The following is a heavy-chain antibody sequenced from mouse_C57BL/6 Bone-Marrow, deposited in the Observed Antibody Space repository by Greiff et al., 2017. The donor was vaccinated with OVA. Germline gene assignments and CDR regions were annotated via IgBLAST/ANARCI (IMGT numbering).Heavy chain of an antibody. Sequence: EVQLQQSGPELAKPGASVKISCKASGYTFTDFYMNWEQQSHGKSLEWIGDINPNNGGSRYNQKFKGKATLTVDKSSRTAYMELRSLTSEDSAVYYCARLWLLLYWYFDVWGTGTTVTVSS. J-gene: IGHJ1*03. V-gene: IGHV1-26*01. CDR3: ARLWLLLYWYFDV. CDR2: INPNNGGS. D-gene: IGHD2-3*01. CDR1: GYTFTDFY.